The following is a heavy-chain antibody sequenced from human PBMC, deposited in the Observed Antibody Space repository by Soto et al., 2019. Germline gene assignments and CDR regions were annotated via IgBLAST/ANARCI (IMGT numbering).Heavy chain of an antibody. CDR1: GFTFSSYG. CDR3: AKELNGDDFWSGYYLDY. Sequence: GGSLRLSCAASGFTFSSYGMHWVRQAPGKGLEWVAVISYDGSNKYYVDSVKGRFTISRVNSKNTLYLQMNSLRAEDTAVYYCAKELNGDDFWSGYYLDYWGQGTLVTVSS. CDR2: ISYDGSNK. D-gene: IGHD3-3*01. J-gene: IGHJ4*02. V-gene: IGHV3-30*18.